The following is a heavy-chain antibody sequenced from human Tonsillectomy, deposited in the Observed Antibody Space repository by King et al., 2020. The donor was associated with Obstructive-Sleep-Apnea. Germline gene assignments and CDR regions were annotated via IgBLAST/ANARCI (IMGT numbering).Heavy chain of an antibody. D-gene: IGHD4-17*01. J-gene: IGHJ4*02. CDR2: INDSGST. CDR1: GGSFSGFS. Sequence: VQLQQWGAGLLKPSETLSLTCAVSGGSFSGFSWSWIRQPPGKGLEWIGDINDSGSTNYAPSLKSRVTISIDPSKNQFSLKLSSVTAADTAVYYCGRNDYGDYGALDWGQGTLVTVAS. CDR3: GRNDYGDYGALD. V-gene: IGHV4-34*01.